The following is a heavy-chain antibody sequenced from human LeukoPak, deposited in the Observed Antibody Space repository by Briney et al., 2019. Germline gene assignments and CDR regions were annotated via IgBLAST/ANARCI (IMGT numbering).Heavy chain of an antibody. CDR2: IRSKAYGGTT. Sequence: SGGSLRLSCTASGFTFGDYSMGWFRRAPGKGLEWVGFIRSKAYGGTTEYAASVKGRFTISRDDSRGIAYLQMNSLETEDTAVYYCTSNPGYSYGSLDAFDIWGQGTMVTVSS. D-gene: IGHD5-18*01. J-gene: IGHJ3*02. V-gene: IGHV3-49*03. CDR1: GFTFGDYS. CDR3: TSNPGYSYGSLDAFDI.